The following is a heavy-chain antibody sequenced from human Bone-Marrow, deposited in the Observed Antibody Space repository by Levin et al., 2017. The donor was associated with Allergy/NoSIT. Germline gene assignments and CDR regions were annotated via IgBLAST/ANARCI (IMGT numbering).Heavy chain of an antibody. D-gene: IGHD1-26*01. V-gene: IGHV3-48*04. CDR1: GFTFSSYS. J-gene: IGHJ4*02. CDR2: ISSTSSTI. Sequence: PGGSLRLSCAASGFTFSSYSMNWVRQAPGKGLEWVSYISSTSSTIYYADSVKGRFAISRDNAKSSLYLQMNSLRAEDTAVYYCARDMYSAWTMISFHYWGQGTLVTVSS. CDR3: ARDMYSAWTMISFHY.